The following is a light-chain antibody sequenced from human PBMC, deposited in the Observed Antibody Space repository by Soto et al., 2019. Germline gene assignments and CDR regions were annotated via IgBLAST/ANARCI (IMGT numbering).Light chain of an antibody. CDR1: NIGSKT. J-gene: IGLJ1*01. CDR2: DDS. CDR3: QVWDNSPDHRNV. Sequence: SYGLTQPPSVSVAPGQTATITCRGNNIGSKTVHWYQQNPGQAPVLVVFDDSDRLSGIPERFSGSNSGNTATLTISRVEAGDEADYYCQVWDNSPDHRNVFGTGTKVTV. V-gene: IGLV3-21*02.